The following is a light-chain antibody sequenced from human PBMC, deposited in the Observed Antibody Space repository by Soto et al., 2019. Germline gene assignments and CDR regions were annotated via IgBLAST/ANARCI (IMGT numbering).Light chain of an antibody. CDR3: LQDHTSPLT. CDR2: SAS. CDR1: QGIRDD. Sequence: AIQMTQSPSSLSASIGDGVTITCRASQGIRDDLGWYQQKPGKAPKLLIFSASSLQSGVPSRFSGSGSGTDFTLTIGSLQPEDFATYFCLQDHTSPLTFGQGTKV. J-gene: IGKJ1*01. V-gene: IGKV1-6*01.